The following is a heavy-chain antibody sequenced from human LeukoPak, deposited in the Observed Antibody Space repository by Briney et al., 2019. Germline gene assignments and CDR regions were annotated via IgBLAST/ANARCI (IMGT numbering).Heavy chain of an antibody. D-gene: IGHD6-19*01. V-gene: IGHV4-39*07. CDR2: IYYSGNT. CDR1: GGSISSSSHY. J-gene: IGHJ4*02. Sequence: SETLSLTCTVSGGSISSSSHYWGWIRRPPGKGLEWIGIIYYSGNTYYNPSLKSRVTISVDTSKNQFSLKLSSVTAADAAVYYCARRRLAVAGRNYFDFWGQGTLVTVSS. CDR3: ARRRLAVAGRNYFDF.